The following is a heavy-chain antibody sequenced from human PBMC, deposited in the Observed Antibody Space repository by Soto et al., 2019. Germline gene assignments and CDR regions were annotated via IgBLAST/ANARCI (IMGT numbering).Heavy chain of an antibody. CDR2: ISYDGSNK. CDR3: AKDGGLAGTALFDY. Sequence: QVQLVESGGGVVQPGRSLRLSCAASGFTFSSYGMHWVRQAPGKGLEWVAVISYDGSNKYYADFVKGRFTISRDNSKNTLYLQMNSLRAEDTAVYYCAKDGGLAGTALFDYWGQGTLVTVSS. V-gene: IGHV3-30*18. CDR1: GFTFSSYG. J-gene: IGHJ4*02. D-gene: IGHD6-19*01.